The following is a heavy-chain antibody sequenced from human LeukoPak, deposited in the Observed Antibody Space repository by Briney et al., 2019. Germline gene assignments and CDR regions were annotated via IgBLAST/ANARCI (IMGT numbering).Heavy chain of an antibody. CDR1: GFTFSSYA. CDR3: AANGGYSYGFHFDY. D-gene: IGHD5-18*01. J-gene: IGHJ4*02. V-gene: IGHV3-23*01. Sequence: GGSLRLSCAASGFTFSSYAMSWVRQAPGKGLEWVSAISGSGGSTYYADSVKGRFTISRDNSKNTLYLQMNSLRAEDTAVYYCAANGGYSYGFHFDYWGQGTLVTVPS. CDR2: ISGSGGST.